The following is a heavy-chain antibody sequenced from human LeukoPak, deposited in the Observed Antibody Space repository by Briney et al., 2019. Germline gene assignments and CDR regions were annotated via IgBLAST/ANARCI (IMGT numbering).Heavy chain of an antibody. CDR1: GFTFSNYW. Sequence: GGSLRLSCAASGFTFSNYWMTWVRQAPGKGLEWVANIKQDGNDKYYADSVRGRFTISRDNSKNTLYLQMNSLRAEDTAVYYCAKDSSSWPYQYYGMDVWGQGTTVTVSS. D-gene: IGHD6-13*01. J-gene: IGHJ6*02. V-gene: IGHV3-7*01. CDR3: AKDSSSWPYQYYGMDV. CDR2: IKQDGNDK.